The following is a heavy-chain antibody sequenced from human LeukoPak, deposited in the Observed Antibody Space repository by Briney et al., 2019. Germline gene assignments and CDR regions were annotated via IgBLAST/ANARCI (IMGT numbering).Heavy chain of an antibody. Sequence: HPGGSLRLSCAASGFTFSSYEMNWVRQAPGKGLEWVAYISSSGSTIYYADSVKGRFTISRDNAKNSLYLQMNSLRAEDTAVYSCARGMEMATMEYFDYWGQGTLVTVSS. V-gene: IGHV3-48*03. CDR3: ARGMEMATMEYFDY. CDR1: GFTFSSYE. CDR2: ISSSGSTI. D-gene: IGHD5-24*01. J-gene: IGHJ4*02.